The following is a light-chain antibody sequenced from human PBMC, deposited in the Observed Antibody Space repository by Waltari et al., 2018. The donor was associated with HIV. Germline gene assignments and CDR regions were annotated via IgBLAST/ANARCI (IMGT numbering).Light chain of an antibody. V-gene: IGKV3-11*01. CDR2: DAS. Sequence: EIVLTQSPATLSFSPGERATLSCRPSQSLRNSLAWYQQRPGQAPTLLIYDASNRATDIPDRFSGSGSGTDFTLTISSLEPEDFAVYYCQQRSDWPVTFGQGSRLEIK. CDR1: QSLRNS. CDR3: QQRSDWPVT. J-gene: IGKJ5*01.